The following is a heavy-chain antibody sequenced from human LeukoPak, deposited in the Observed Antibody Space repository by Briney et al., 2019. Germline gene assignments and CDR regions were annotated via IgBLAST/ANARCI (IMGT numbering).Heavy chain of an antibody. J-gene: IGHJ6*02. D-gene: IGHD2-2*01. Sequence: PGGSLRLSCAASGCTFSSYGMHWVRQAPGKGLEWVAVIWYDGSNKYYADSVKGRFTISRDNSKNTLYLQMNSLRAEDTAVYYCARERLPAHYYYYGMDVWGQGTTVTVSS. CDR3: ARERLPAHYYYYGMDV. CDR1: GCTFSSYG. V-gene: IGHV3-33*01. CDR2: IWYDGSNK.